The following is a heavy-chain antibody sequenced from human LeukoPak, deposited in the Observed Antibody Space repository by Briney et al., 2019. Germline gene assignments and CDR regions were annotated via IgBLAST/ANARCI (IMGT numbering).Heavy chain of an antibody. CDR1: GFTFSSYG. Sequence: TGGSLRLSCAASGFTFSSYGMHWVRQAPGKGLEWVASISSSSSYIYYADSVKGRFTISRDNAKNSLYLQMNSLRAEDTAVYYCARDLLTTDNDYWGQGTLVTVSS. CDR3: ARDLLTTDNDY. V-gene: IGHV3-21*01. J-gene: IGHJ4*02. D-gene: IGHD4/OR15-4a*01. CDR2: ISSSSSYI.